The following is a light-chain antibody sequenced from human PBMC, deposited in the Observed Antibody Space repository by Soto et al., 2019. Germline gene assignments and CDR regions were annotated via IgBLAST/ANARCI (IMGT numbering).Light chain of an antibody. CDR1: MVDVTDNNS. J-gene: IGLJ1*01. CDR3: SVYTRTSTYV. Sequence: QSALTQPPSVAGSPGQTVTTSGSGTMVDVTDNNSVPGYQQTPGTPPKLLIYEVSNRPSGVPDRFPGSRSGDTASLTICGLQAEKEGDYYCSVYTRTSTYVLGAGAKVTVL. V-gene: IGLV2-18*01. CDR2: EVS.